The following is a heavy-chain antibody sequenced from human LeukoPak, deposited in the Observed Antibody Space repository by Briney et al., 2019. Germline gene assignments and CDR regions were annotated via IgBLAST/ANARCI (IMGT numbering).Heavy chain of an antibody. J-gene: IGHJ4*02. D-gene: IGHD3-16*02. CDR1: GYSISSGYY. Sequence: SETLSLTCAVSGYSISSGYYWGWIRQPPGKGLEWIGSIYHSGSTYYNPSLKSRVTISVDTSKNQFSLKPSSVTAADTAVYYCARAQGANYDYVWGSYRSFYFDHWGQGTLVTVSS. CDR2: IYHSGST. CDR3: ARAQGANYDYVWGSYRSFYFDH. V-gene: IGHV4-38-2*01.